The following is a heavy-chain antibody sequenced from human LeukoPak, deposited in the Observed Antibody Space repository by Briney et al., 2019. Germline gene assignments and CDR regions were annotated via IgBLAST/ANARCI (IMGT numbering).Heavy chain of an antibody. D-gene: IGHD6-13*01. J-gene: IGHJ4*02. CDR2: IKQDGSEK. V-gene: IGHV3-7*01. Sequence: GGSLRLSCAASGFTFSSYWMSWVRQAPGKGLEWVANIKQDGSEKYYVDSVKGRFTISRDNAKNSLYLQMNSLTAEDTAVYYCARIAYSSSWYIDYWGQGTLVTVSS. CDR1: GFTFSSYW. CDR3: ARIAYSSSWYIDY.